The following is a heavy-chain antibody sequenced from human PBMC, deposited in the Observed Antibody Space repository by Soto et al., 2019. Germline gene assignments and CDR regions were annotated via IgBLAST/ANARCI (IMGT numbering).Heavy chain of an antibody. Sequence: ASVKVSCKASGYTFTSYGISWVRQAPGQGLEWMGWISAYNGNTNYAQKLQGRVTMTTDTSTSTAYMELRSLRSDDKAVYYCARTFITRVRGVIIKHPYFGYWGRGTLVTVSS. CDR2: ISAYNGNT. CDR3: ARTFITRVRGVIIKHPYFGY. D-gene: IGHD3-10*01. CDR1: GYTFTSYG. J-gene: IGHJ4*02. V-gene: IGHV1-18*04.